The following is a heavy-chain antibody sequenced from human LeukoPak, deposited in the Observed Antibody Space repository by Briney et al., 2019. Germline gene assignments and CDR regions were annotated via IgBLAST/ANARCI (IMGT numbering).Heavy chain of an antibody. J-gene: IGHJ5*02. V-gene: IGHV3-23*01. CDR3: AKARTVFNWFDP. CDR1: GFTFSSYA. D-gene: IGHD4-11*01. CDR2: ISGSGGNT. Sequence: GGSLRLSCAASGFTFSSYAMSWVRQAPGKGLEWVSAISGSGGNTYYADSVKGRFTISRDNSKNTLYLQMNSLRAEDTAVYYCAKARTVFNWFDPWGQGTLVTVSS.